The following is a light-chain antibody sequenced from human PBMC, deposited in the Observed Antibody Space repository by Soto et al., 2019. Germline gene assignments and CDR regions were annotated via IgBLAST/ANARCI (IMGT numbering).Light chain of an antibody. CDR3: QQYNNWPPIT. CDR1: ESVRSY. CDR2: GAS. V-gene: IGKV3-15*01. Sequence: EVVMTQSPATLSVSPGERATLSCRASESVRSYLAWYQQKPGQAPRLLIYGASTRATGIPARFSGSGSGTEFTLTISSLQSEDFAIYCCQQYNNWPPITFGQGTRLEIK. J-gene: IGKJ5*01.